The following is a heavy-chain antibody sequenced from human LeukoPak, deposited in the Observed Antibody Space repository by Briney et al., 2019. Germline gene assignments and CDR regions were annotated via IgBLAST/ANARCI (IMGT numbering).Heavy chain of an antibody. J-gene: IGHJ4*02. CDR2: IIPIFGTA. CDR3: ARRPGTSGYDSYFDY. D-gene: IGHD5-12*01. Sequence: SVKVSCKASGGTFSNYAISWVRQAPGQGLEWMGGIIPIFGTANYAQKFRGRVTITADKSTRTAYMELSSLRSEDTAVYYCARRPGTSGYDSYFDYWGQGTLVTVSS. V-gene: IGHV1-69*06. CDR1: GGTFSNYA.